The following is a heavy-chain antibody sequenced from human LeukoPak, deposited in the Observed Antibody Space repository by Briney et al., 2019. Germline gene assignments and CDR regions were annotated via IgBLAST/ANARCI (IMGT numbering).Heavy chain of an antibody. V-gene: IGHV3-74*01. Sequence: GGSLRLSCAASGFTFSRHWMHWVRQAPGKGLVWISRINSDGSGTNYADFVKGRFTISRDNAKNTVYLQINSLRDEDTAVYYCARICSSTDCLIPDWGQGTLVTVSS. CDR1: GFTFSRHW. J-gene: IGHJ4*02. D-gene: IGHD2-2*01. CDR3: ARICSSTDCLIPD. CDR2: INSDGSGT.